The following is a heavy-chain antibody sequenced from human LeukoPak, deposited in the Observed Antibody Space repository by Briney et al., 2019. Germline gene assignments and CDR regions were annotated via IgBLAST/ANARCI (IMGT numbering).Heavy chain of an antibody. CDR3: TTPYYYGSGTITPIYYFDY. D-gene: IGHD3-10*01. Sequence: PGGSLRLSCAASGFTFSNAWMSWVRQAPGKGLEWVGRTKSRTDGGTTDYAAPVKGKFTISRDDSKNTLYLQMNSLNTEDTAVYYCTTPYYYGSGTITPIYYFDYWGQGTLVTVSS. J-gene: IGHJ4*02. CDR2: TKSRTDGGTT. CDR1: GFTFSNAW. V-gene: IGHV3-15*01.